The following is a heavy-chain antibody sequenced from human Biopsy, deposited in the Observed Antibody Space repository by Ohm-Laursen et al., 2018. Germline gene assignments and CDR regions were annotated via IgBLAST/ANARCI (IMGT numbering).Heavy chain of an antibody. Sequence: SLRLSCAAPGFTFSSHAMTWVRQAPGKGLEWVSYITSSSTYINYVDSVKGRFTISRDNSKNTLYLHMNSLRAADTAVYYCARDRYYGSENYFSHYNMDVWGQGTTVTVSS. CDR3: ARDRYYGSENYFSHYNMDV. V-gene: IGHV3-21*05. J-gene: IGHJ6*03. CDR1: GFTFSSHA. CDR2: ITSSSTYI. D-gene: IGHD3-10*01.